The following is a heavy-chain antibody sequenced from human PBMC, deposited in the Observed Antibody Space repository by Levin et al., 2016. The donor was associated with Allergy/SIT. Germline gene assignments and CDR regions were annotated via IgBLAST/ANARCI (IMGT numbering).Heavy chain of an antibody. V-gene: IGHV2-5*02. J-gene: IGHJ3*02. Sequence: RQPPGKALEWLALIYWDDDKRYSPSLKSRLTITKDTSKNQVVLTMTNMDPVDTATYYCAHRARGAFDIWGQGTMVTVSS. CDR2: IYWDDDK. CDR3: AHRARGAFDI.